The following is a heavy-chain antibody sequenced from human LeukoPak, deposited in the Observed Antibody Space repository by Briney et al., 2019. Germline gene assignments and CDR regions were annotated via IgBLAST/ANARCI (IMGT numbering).Heavy chain of an antibody. CDR2: INSDGSDA. CDR1: GFTFGNYW. Sequence: PGGSLRLSCAASGFTFGNYWMHWVRQVPGKGPVWVSHINSDGSDAGYVDSVKGRFTIFRDNDKNTLYLQMNSLRAEDTAVYYCARDLDYVRGTYRNDAFDIWGQGTMLTVSS. V-gene: IGHV3-74*01. D-gene: IGHD3-16*02. J-gene: IGHJ3*02. CDR3: ARDLDYVRGTYRNDAFDI.